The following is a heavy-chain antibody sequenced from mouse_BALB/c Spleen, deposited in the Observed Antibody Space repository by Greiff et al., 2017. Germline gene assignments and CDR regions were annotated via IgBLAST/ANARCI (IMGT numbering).Heavy chain of an antibody. CDR3: AGVYYGSSYAMDY. CDR2: IYPGNVNT. J-gene: IGHJ4*01. D-gene: IGHD1-1*01. V-gene: IGHV1S56*01. CDR1: GYTFTSYY. Sequence: QVQLQQSGPELVKPGASVRISCKASGYTFTSYYIHWVKQRPGQGLEWIGWIYPGNVNTKYNEKFKGKATLTADKSSSTAYMQLSSLTSEDSAVYFCAGVYYGSSYAMDYWGQGTSVTVSS.